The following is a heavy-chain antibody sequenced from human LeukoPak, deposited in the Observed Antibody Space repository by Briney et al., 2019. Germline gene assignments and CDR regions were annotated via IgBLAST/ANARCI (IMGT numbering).Heavy chain of an antibody. CDR2: IYYTGST. D-gene: IGHD3-9*01. CDR3: AREGTLTGYYDDDFYYYGMDV. CDR1: GGSVSSGRNY. V-gene: IGHV4-61*01. J-gene: IGHJ6*04. Sequence: SETLSLTCSVSGGSVSSGRNYWGWIRPPPGKGLEWIGYIYYTGSTNYNPSLKNRATISVDMSKNQFSLKLTSVTAADTAVYYCAREGTLTGYYDDDFYYYGMDVWGKGTTVIVSS.